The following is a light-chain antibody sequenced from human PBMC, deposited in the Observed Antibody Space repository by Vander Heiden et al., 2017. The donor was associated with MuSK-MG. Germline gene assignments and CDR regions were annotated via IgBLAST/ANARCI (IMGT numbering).Light chain of an antibody. CDR1: QDISEH. CDR3: QQCDNVPVT. Sequence: DIQMTQSPSSLSASVGDRVTITCQASQDISEHVNWYQQKPGKAPNLLIYDTSNLETGVPSRFSGGGSGNVFPLTISSLPPEDIAMYYCQQCDNVPVTFGQGTRLEIK. V-gene: IGKV1-33*01. J-gene: IGKJ5*01. CDR2: DTS.